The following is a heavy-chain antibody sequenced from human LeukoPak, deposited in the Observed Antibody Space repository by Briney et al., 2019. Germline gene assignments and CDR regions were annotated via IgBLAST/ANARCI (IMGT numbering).Heavy chain of an antibody. Sequence: PGRSLRLSCAASGFTFDDYAMHWVRQAPGKGLEWVSGISCNSGSIGYADSVKGRFTISRDNAKNSLYLQMNRLRAEDTALYYCAKANSSGWYGVTAFDIWGQKTMVTVSS. V-gene: IGHV3-9*01. CDR3: AKANSSGWYGVTAFDI. J-gene: IGHJ3*02. CDR2: ISCNSGSI. CDR1: GFTFDDYA. D-gene: IGHD6-19*01.